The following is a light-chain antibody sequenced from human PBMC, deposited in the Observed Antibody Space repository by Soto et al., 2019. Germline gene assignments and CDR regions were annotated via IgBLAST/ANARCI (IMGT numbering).Light chain of an antibody. V-gene: IGKV3-20*01. CDR3: QQYSSYPRT. Sequence: EIVLTQPSRTLSSSRGERANLSCRASQSVSSNFLAWYQQRHGKAPRILIYSASNRDTGIPDRLSGSGSGADFTLTLSRLEPEDFEVYYCQQYSSYPRTFGQGTRLEI. CDR1: QSVSSNF. J-gene: IGKJ5*01. CDR2: SAS.